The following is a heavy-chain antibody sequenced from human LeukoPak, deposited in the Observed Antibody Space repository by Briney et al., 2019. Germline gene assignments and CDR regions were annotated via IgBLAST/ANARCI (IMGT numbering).Heavy chain of an antibody. CDR2: VHHSGST. Sequence: SETLSLTCVVSGGSLSGFYWNWIRQPPGKGLEWIGDVHHSGSTNYNPSLESRVTISLDTSKNVVSPKLTSVTAADTAFYYCARSAYDYVWGTLGYWGQGTLVTVSS. V-gene: IGHV4-34*01. D-gene: IGHD3-16*01. J-gene: IGHJ4*02. CDR1: GGSLSGFY. CDR3: ARSAYDYVWGTLGY.